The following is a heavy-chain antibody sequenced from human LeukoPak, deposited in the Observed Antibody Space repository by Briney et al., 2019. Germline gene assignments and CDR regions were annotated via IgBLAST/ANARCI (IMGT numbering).Heavy chain of an antibody. V-gene: IGHV3-23*01. CDR1: GFTFSNDA. CDR2: VSRSGGST. D-gene: IGHD3-10*01. Sequence: PGGSLRLSCAASGFTFSNDAVTWVRQAPGKGLEWVSVVSRSGGSTYYADSVKGRFTISRDNSKNTLYLRMNSLRTEDTAVYFCARGQNYFGSGSPYNYYFDYWGQGVLVTVSS. CDR3: ARGQNYFGSGSPYNYYFDY. J-gene: IGHJ4*02.